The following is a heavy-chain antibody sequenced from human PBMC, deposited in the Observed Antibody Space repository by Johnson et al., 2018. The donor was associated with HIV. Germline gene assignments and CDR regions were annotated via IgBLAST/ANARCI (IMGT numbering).Heavy chain of an antibody. V-gene: IGHV3-30*03. CDR3: TTDHCSGDSCCRGGSCYNAFDI. CDR2: ISYDGSNK. J-gene: IGHJ3*02. Sequence: QVQLVESGGGGVQPGRSLRLSCAASGFSFSDFGMHWVRQAPGKGLEWVAFISYDGSNKYYADSVKGRFTISRDNSKNTLYLQMNSLRAEDTAVYYCTTDHCSGDSCCRGGSCYNAFDIWGQGTMVTVSS. CDR1: GFSFSDFG. D-gene: IGHD2-15*01.